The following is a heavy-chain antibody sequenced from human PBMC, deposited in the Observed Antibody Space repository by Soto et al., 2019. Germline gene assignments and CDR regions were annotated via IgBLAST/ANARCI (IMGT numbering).Heavy chain of an antibody. V-gene: IGHV3-48*01. CDR2: ISSSSSTI. CDR1: GFTFSSYS. Sequence: GGSLRLSCAASGFTFSSYSMNWVRQAPGKGLEWVSYISSSSSTIYYADSVKGRFTISRDNAKNSLYLQMNSLRAEDTAVYYCASPYCSGGSCYSALFVYWGQGTLVTVSS. CDR3: ASPYCSGGSCYSALFVY. D-gene: IGHD2-15*01. J-gene: IGHJ4*02.